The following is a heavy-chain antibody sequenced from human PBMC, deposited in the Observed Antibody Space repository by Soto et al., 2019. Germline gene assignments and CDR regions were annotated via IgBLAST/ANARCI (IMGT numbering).Heavy chain of an antibody. CDR2: ISTDSGNT. Sequence: QIHLVQSGGEVKRPGASVKVSCKTSGYTFTSFGINWVRQAPGQGLEWLGWISTDSGNTHYAQKIQGRVTLTTDSSTNTVDMELRSLTSDDTAVYYCARDLVSNGGWPLDYWGQGTLVTVSS. CDR3: ARDLVSNGGWPLDY. J-gene: IGHJ4*02. V-gene: IGHV1-18*04. D-gene: IGHD6-19*01. CDR1: GYTFTSFG.